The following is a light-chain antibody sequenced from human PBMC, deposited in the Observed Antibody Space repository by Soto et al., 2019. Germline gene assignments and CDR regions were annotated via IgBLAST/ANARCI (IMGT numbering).Light chain of an antibody. V-gene: IGLV2-8*01. Sequence: QSALTQPPSASGSPGQSVTISCTGTSSDVGTHGYVSWYQQHAGKAPKLVIYDVTKRPSGVPDRFSGSKSGNTASLTISGLQADDEAHYHCASYTNTYSPLFGGGTKLTVL. CDR2: DVT. J-gene: IGLJ3*02. CDR3: ASYTNTYSPL. CDR1: SSDVGTHGY.